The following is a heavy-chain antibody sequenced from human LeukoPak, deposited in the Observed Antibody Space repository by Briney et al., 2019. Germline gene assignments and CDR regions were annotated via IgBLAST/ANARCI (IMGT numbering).Heavy chain of an antibody. D-gene: IGHD4-11*01. CDR3: AGRTVIFSGIYYFDY. CDR2: IIPIFGTA. J-gene: IGHJ4*02. CDR1: GGTFSSYA. V-gene: IGHV1-69*13. Sequence: ASVKVSCKASGGTFSSYAISWVRQAPGQGLEWMGGIIPIFGTANYAQKFQGRVTITADESTSTAYMELSSLRSEDTAVYYCAGRTVIFSGIYYFDYWGQGTLVTVSS.